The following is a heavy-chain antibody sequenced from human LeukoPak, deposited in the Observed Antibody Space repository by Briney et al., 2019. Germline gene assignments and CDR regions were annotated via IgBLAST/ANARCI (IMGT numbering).Heavy chain of an antibody. J-gene: IGHJ4*02. Sequence: GGSLRLSCEGSGFTFRRYSMNWVRQAPGKGLEWVSYISSSGRTTYYADSVTGRFTISRDNARNSLYLQMNSLRDEDTAVYYCARRSAVYYWGQGTLVTVSS. CDR2: ISSSGRTT. D-gene: IGHD6-25*01. CDR3: ARRSAVYY. CDR1: GFTFRRYS. V-gene: IGHV3-48*02.